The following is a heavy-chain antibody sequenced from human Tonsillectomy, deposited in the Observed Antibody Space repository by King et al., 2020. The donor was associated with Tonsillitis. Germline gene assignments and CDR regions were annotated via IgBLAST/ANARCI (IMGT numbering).Heavy chain of an antibody. CDR3: ARHRESSGWEWLY. Sequence: VQLVESGAEVKRPGESLKISCKASGYRFTSNWIGWVRQMPGRGLEWMGIIFPVDSDTRYSPSFQGRVTISVDKSNNTASLQWNSLKASDSATYYCARHRESSGWEWLYWGQGTLVTVSS. CDR1: GYRFTSNW. CDR2: IFPVDSDT. V-gene: IGHV5-51*01. J-gene: IGHJ4*02. D-gene: IGHD3-3*01.